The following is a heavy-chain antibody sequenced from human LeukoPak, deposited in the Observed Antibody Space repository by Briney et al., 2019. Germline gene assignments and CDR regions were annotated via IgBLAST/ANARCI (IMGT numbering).Heavy chain of an antibody. J-gene: IGHJ5*02. CDR2: IYHSGST. D-gene: IGHD6-19*01. CDR1: GYSISSGYY. Sequence: SETLSLTCVVSGYSISSGYYWGWIRQPPGKGLEWIGSIYHSGSTYYNPSLKSRVTISVDTSKNQFSLKLSSVTAADTAVYYCARALRLSGWYPWFDPWGQGTLVTVSS. V-gene: IGHV4-38-2*01. CDR3: ARALRLSGWYPWFDP.